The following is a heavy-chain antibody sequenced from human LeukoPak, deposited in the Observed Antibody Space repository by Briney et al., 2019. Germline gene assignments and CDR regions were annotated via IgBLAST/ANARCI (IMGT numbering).Heavy chain of an antibody. CDR2: ILYDGNSK. J-gene: IGHJ4*02. Sequence: PGGSLRLSCAASGLILSNFGMHWFRQAPGKGLEWVAFILYDGNSKDYADSVKGRFTISRDDAKNSLYLQMNSLRAEDTAVYYCASWFDGWLQFSMNWGQGTLVTVSS. CDR3: ASWFDGWLQFSMN. D-gene: IGHD5-24*01. CDR1: GLILSNFG. V-gene: IGHV3-30*02.